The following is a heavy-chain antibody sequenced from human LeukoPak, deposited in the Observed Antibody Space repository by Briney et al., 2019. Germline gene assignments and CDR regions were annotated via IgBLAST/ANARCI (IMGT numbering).Heavy chain of an antibody. V-gene: IGHV4-34*01. CDR1: GESFSGYY. D-gene: IGHD6-13*01. Sequence: PSETLSLTCAVYGESFSGYYWAWIRQPPGKGLEWIGEINHTGRTNYKPSLKSRVTISVDTSKNQFSLKLSSVTAADTAVYYCAREEEQLVQNYWGQGTLVTISS. CDR3: AREEEQLVQNY. CDR2: INHTGRT. J-gene: IGHJ4*02.